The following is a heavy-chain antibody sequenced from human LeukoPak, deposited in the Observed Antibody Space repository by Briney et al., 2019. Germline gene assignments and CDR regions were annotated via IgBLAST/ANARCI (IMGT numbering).Heavy chain of an antibody. J-gene: IGHJ6*02. D-gene: IGHD6-13*01. Sequence: GASVKVSCKASGYTFTSYYMHWVRQAPGQGLEWMGIINLSGGSTSYAQKFQGRVTMTRDTSTSTVYVELSSLRSEDTAVYYCARGAAAVRAYYYYGMDVWGQGTTVTVSS. CDR3: ARGAAAVRAYYYYGMDV. CDR2: INLSGGST. CDR1: GYTFTSYY. V-gene: IGHV1-46*01.